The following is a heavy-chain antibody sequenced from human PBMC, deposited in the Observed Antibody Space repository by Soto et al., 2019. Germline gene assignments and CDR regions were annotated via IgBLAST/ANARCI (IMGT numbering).Heavy chain of an antibody. V-gene: IGHV4-30-4*01. J-gene: IGHJ5*02. CDR2: IYHSGST. D-gene: IGHD6-6*01. CDR1: GGSISSGDYY. CDR3: ARERPDGARLDP. Sequence: SEIMSLTCTVSGGSISSGDYYWSRIRQPPGKGLEWIGYIYHSGSTYYNPSLKSRVTISVDTSKNQFSLKLSSVTAADTAVYYCARERPDGARLDPWGQGTLVPVS.